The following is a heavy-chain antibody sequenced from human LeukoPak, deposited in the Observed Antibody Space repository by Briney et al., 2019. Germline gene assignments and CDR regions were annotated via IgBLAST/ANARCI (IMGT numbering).Heavy chain of an antibody. CDR1: GGSISSGSYY. D-gene: IGHD5-12*01. V-gene: IGHV4-61*02. Sequence: SETLSLTCTVSGGSISSGSYYWSWIRQPAGKGLEWIGRIYTSGSTNYNPSLKSRVTISVDTSKNQFSLKLSSVTAADTAVYYCASGYSGYDSFDYWGQGTLSPSPQ. CDR3: ASGYSGYDSFDY. CDR2: IYTSGST. J-gene: IGHJ4*02.